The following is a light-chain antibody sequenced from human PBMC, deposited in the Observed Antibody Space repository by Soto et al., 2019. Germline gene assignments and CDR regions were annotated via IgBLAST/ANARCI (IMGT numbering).Light chain of an antibody. CDR1: QSISSW. J-gene: IGKJ1*01. CDR2: DAS. V-gene: IGKV1-5*01. CDR3: QQYNSQLT. Sequence: DIQMTQSPSTLSASVGDRVTITCRASQSISSWLAWYQQKPGKAPKLLIYDASRLYSGVPSRFSGSGSGTDFTLTISSLQPDDFATYYCQQYNSQLTFGQGTKVDIK.